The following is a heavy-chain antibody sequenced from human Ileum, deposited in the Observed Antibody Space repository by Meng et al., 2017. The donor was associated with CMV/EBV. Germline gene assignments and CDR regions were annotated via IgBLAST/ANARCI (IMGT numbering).Heavy chain of an antibody. CDR3: VRDVGNWNIDF. V-gene: IGHV4-39*07. J-gene: IGHJ4*02. CDR1: GGAISTGVSY. D-gene: IGHD1/OR15-1a*01. Sequence: TVSGGAISTGVSYWCWVRQPPEKGLEWIGSIDHGGGTHHNPSLKSRVTMSADTSKNHFFLKLNSVTAADTAVYFCVRDVGNWNIDFWGQGTLVTVSS. CDR2: IDHGGGT.